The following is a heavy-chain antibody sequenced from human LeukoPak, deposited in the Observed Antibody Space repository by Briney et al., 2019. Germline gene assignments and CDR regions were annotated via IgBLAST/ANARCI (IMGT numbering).Heavy chain of an antibody. J-gene: IGHJ5*02. V-gene: IGHV4-59*01. CDR3: ARGTILGHSSAAGPFDP. CDR2: IYYSGST. CDR1: GGSISSYY. D-gene: IGHD6-13*01. Sequence: TSSETLSLTCTVSGGSISSYYWSWIRQPPGKGLEWIGYIYYSGSTNYNPSLKSRVTISVDTSKNQFSLKLSSVTAADTAVYYCARGTILGHSSAAGPFDPWGQGTLVTVSS.